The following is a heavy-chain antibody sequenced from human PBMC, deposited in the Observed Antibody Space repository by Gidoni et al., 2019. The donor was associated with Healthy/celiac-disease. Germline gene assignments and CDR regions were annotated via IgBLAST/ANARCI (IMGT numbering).Heavy chain of an antibody. CDR3: ARERGYSSSWYGV. V-gene: IGHV6-1*01. D-gene: IGHD6-13*01. CDR2: TYYRSKWYN. Sequence: QVQLQQSGQGRVKPSQTLPLPCAISGDSVPTNSAAWNWIRQAPSRGLEWLGRTYYRSKWYNDYAVSVKSRITSNPDTSKNQFSLQLNSVTPEDTAVYYCARERGYSSSWYGVWGQGTLVTVSS. CDR1: GDSVPTNSAA. J-gene: IGHJ4*02.